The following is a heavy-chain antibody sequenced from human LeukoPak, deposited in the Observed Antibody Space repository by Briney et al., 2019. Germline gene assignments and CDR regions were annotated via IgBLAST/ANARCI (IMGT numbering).Heavy chain of an antibody. Sequence: SETLSLTCTVSGGSITSSSYYWGWIRQPPGKGLEWIGSMYYSGSNYYNPSLKSRITISEDTSKNQFSLKLRSVTAANTAMYYCARHRGYCSGSRCYSVWFDPWGQGTLVTVSS. J-gene: IGHJ5*02. D-gene: IGHD2-15*01. CDR3: ARHRGYCSGSRCYSVWFDP. CDR1: GGSITSSSYY. V-gene: IGHV4-39*01. CDR2: MYYSGSN.